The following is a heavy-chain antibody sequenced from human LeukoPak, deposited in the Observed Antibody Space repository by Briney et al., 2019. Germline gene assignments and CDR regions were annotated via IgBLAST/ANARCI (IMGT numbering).Heavy chain of an antibody. CDR2: INHSGST. Sequence: TSETLSLTCAVYGGSFSGYYWSWIRQPPGKGLEWIGEINHSGSTNYNPSLKSRVTISVDTSKNQFSLKLSSVTAADTAVYYCARPGPSSANWFDPWGQGTLVTVSS. J-gene: IGHJ5*02. CDR1: GGSFSGYY. CDR3: ARPGPSSANWFDP. V-gene: IGHV4-34*01.